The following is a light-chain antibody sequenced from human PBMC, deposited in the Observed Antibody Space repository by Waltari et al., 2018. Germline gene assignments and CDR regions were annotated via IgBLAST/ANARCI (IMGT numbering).Light chain of an antibody. Sequence: QSALTQPASVSGSPGQSITIPRTGTINDVGGYGYVPWYQQYPGRAPKLIIYEVSYRPSGISTRFSGSKSGNTASLTISGLQADDEADYYCSSHTSTVPHVFGTGTRVTV. CDR1: INDVGGYGY. V-gene: IGLV2-14*03. CDR2: EVS. CDR3: SSHTSTVPHV. J-gene: IGLJ1*01.